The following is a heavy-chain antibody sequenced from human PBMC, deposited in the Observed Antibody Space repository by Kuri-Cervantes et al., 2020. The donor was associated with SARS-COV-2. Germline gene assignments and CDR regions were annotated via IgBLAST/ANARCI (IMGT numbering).Heavy chain of an antibody. CDR1: GGSISSGGYS. CDR3: ARELVVPAATGYYYYGMDV. V-gene: IGHV4-30-2*01. J-gene: IGHJ6*02. CDR2: IYHSGST. Sequence: SQTPSLTCAVSGGSISSGGYSWSWIRPPPGKGLEWIGYIYHSGSTYYNPSLKSRVTISVDRSRNQFSLKLSSVTAADTAVYYCARELVVPAATGYYYYGMDVWGQGTTVTVSS. D-gene: IGHD2-2*01.